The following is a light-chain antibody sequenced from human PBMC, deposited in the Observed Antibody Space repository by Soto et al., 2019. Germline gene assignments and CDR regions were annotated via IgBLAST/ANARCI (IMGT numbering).Light chain of an antibody. V-gene: IGLV2-14*01. Sequence: QSVLAQPASVSGSFGQSITISCSGTNTDLGGYGYVSWYQHHPGKAPHLLIYDVNIRPAGISDPFSGSKSGATPALTMSRFLAEDESYYFCLSNISGFTYAFGTGTKLTVL. CDR2: DVN. CDR3: LSNISGFTYA. CDR1: NTDLGGYGY. J-gene: IGLJ1*01.